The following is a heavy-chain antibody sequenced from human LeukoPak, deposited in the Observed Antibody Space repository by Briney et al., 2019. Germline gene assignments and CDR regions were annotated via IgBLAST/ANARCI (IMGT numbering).Heavy chain of an antibody. CDR1: GGTFSSYA. Sequence: EASVKVSCKASGGTFSSYAISWVRQAPGQGLEWMGWINPNSGGTNYAQKFQARVTMTRDTSISTAYMELSRLRSDDTAVYYCARVPISGYYSDYFDYWGQGTLVTVSS. V-gene: IGHV1-2*02. D-gene: IGHD3-22*01. J-gene: IGHJ4*02. CDR3: ARVPISGYYSDYFDY. CDR2: INPNSGGT.